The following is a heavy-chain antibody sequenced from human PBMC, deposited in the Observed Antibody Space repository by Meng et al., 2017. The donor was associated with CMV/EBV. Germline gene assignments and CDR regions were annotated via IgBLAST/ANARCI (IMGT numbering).Heavy chain of an antibody. Sequence: CATSGFRFDDFGMSWVRQAPGKGLEWASGVNWNGATTSYVDSVRGRFTISRDNAQKSLHLQMNTLRPEDTAVYYCARGFGSGSYLSAWGQGTLVTVSS. D-gene: IGHD3-10*01. CDR3: ARGFGSGSYLSA. V-gene: IGHV3-20*04. CDR2: VNWNGATT. CDR1: GFRFDDFG. J-gene: IGHJ5*02.